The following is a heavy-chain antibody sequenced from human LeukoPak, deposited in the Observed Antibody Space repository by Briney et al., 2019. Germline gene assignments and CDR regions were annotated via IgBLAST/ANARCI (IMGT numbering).Heavy chain of an antibody. CDR2: INHSGST. D-gene: IGHD2-2*01. CDR3: ARGPYCNTSTCYPYYFDS. V-gene: IGHV4-34*01. J-gene: IGHJ4*02. CDR1: GGGFSNFY. Sequence: SETLSLTCAIYGGGFSNFYSTWIRQPPGKDLNWLGEINHSGSTSYNPSLKSRVTMSMDTSGRQFSLRLSSVTAADAALYYCARGPYCNTSTCYPYYFDSWGQGTLVTVSS.